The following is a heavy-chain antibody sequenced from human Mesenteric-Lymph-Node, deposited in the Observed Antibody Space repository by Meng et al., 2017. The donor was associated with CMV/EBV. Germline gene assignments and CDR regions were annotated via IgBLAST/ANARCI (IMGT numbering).Heavy chain of an antibody. J-gene: IGHJ5*02. V-gene: IGHV3-48*03. D-gene: IGHD2-2*01. CDR1: GFIFSSHD. Sequence: GGSLRLSCAASGFIFSSHDMNWVRQAPGKGLEWISYITKSGNTIYYADSVKGRFTVSRDNSKNSLYLQMNSLRAEDTALYHCARERYCSSSTCYGFDPWGQGTLVTVSS. CDR3: ARERYCSSSTCYGFDP. CDR2: ITKSGNTI.